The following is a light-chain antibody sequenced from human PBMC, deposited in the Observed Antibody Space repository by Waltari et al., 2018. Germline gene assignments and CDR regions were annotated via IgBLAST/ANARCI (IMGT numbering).Light chain of an antibody. CDR2: GNS. Sequence: QSVLTQPPSVSGAPGQRVTISCTGSSSNIGAGYDVHWYQQLPGKAPKLLIYGNSNGPSGVPDRFSGSKSGTSASLAITGLRAEDEADYYCQSYDSSLSVVFGGGTKLTVL. CDR1: SSNIGAGYD. J-gene: IGLJ2*01. CDR3: QSYDSSLSVV. V-gene: IGLV1-40*01.